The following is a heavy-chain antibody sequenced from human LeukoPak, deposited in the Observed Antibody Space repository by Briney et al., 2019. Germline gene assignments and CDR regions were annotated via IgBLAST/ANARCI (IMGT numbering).Heavy chain of an antibody. CDR1: GFTFSSYS. J-gene: IGHJ3*02. Sequence: GGSLRLSCAASGFTFSSYSMNWVRQAPGKGLEWVSYISSSSTIYNADSVKGRFTISRDNAKSSLYLQMNSLRAEDTAVYYCVRYCTSTTCDAFDIWGQGTMVTVSS. D-gene: IGHD2-2*01. CDR2: ISSSSTI. V-gene: IGHV3-48*01. CDR3: VRYCTSTTCDAFDI.